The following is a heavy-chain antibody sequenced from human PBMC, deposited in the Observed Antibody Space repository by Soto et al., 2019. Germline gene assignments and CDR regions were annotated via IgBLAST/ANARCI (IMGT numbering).Heavy chain of an antibody. V-gene: IGHV4-61*03. CDR2: IYYSGST. Sequence: QVQLQESGPGLVKPSETLSLTCTVSGGSVSSGSYYWSWIRQPPGKGLEWIGYIYYSGSTNYNPSLKSRVTISVDTSKNHFSLKLSSVTAADTAVYYCASVEEDWFDPWGQGTLVTVSS. CDR1: GGSVSSGSYY. D-gene: IGHD1-1*01. CDR3: ASVEEDWFDP. J-gene: IGHJ5*02.